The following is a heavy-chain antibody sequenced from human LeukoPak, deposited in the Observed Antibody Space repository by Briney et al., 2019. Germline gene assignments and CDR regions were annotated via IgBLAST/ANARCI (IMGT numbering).Heavy chain of an antibody. CDR3: ARGGYYYYGMDV. CDR1: GYTFTSYA. V-gene: IGHV1-3*01. Sequence: ASVTVSCKASGYTFTSYAMHWVRQAPGQRLEWMGWINAGNGNTEYSQKFQGRVTITRDTSASTAYMELSSLRSEDTAVYYCARGGYYYYGMDVWGQGTTVTVSS. D-gene: IGHD1-26*01. CDR2: INAGNGNT. J-gene: IGHJ6*02.